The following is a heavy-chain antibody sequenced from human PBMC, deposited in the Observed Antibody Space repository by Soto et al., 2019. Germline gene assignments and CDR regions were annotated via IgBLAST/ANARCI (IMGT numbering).Heavy chain of an antibody. CDR1: GYSFTSYW. D-gene: IGHD3-22*01. CDR2: IYPGDSDT. J-gene: IGHJ5*02. CDR3: ARRMGLYYYDSSGYWFDP. Sequence: GESLKISCKGSGYSFTSYWIGWVRQMPGKGLEWMGIIYPGDSDTRYSPSFQGQVTISADKSISTAYLQWCSLKASDTAMYYCARRMGLYYYDSSGYWFDPWGQGTLVTVSS. V-gene: IGHV5-51*01.